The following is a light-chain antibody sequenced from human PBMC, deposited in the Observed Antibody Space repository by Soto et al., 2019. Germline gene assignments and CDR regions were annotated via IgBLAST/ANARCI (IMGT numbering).Light chain of an antibody. Sequence: DIVLTQSPATLSLSPGERATLSCRASQSISNSLAWYQQKPGQAPRLLIYGASSRATGIPDRFSGSGSGTDFTLTISRLEPEDFAVYYCQQYGSSLGVTFGGGTKVDI. CDR3: QQYGSSLGVT. CDR1: QSISNS. V-gene: IGKV3-20*01. J-gene: IGKJ4*01. CDR2: GAS.